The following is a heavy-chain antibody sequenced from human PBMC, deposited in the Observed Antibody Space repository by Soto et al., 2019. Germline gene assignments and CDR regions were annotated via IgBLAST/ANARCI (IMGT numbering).Heavy chain of an antibody. V-gene: IGHV1-18*04. J-gene: IGHJ6*02. CDR3: ARDGFLEWLLYRYEVYYYGMDV. CDR1: GYTFTSYG. Sequence: ASVKVSCKASGYTFTSYGISWVRQAPGQGLEWMGWINAYNGNTNYAQKLQGRVTMTTDTSTSTAYMELRSLRSDDTAVYYCARDGFLEWLLYRYEVYYYGMDVWGQGTTVTVSS. CDR2: INAYNGNT. D-gene: IGHD3-3*01.